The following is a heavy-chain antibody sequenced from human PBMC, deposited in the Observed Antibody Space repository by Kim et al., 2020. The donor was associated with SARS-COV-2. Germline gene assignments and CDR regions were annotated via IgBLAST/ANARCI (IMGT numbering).Heavy chain of an antibody. D-gene: IGHD6-19*01. Sequence: SETLSLTCAVYGGSFSGYYWSWIRQPPGKGLEWIGEINHSGSTNYNPSLKSRVTISVDTSKNQFSLKLSSVTAADTAVYYCARDFAAVAGNYPLYYYYYGMDVWGQGTTVTVSS. V-gene: IGHV4-34*01. J-gene: IGHJ6*02. CDR3: ARDFAAVAGNYPLYYYYYGMDV. CDR2: INHSGST. CDR1: GGSFSGYY.